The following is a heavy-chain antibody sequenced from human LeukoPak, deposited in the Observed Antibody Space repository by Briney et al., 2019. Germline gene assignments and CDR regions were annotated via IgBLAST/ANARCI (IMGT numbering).Heavy chain of an antibody. CDR1: GFTFSTYS. D-gene: IGHD6-6*01. CDR2: IGSSSSHI. V-gene: IGHV3-21*01. CDR3: ARLGYSSSLPDY. J-gene: IGHJ4*02. Sequence: GGSLRLSCAASGFTFSTYSINWVRQAPGKGLEWVSSIGSSSSHIYYADSVKGQFTISRDNARNSLYLQMNSLRAEDTAVYYCARLGYSSSLPDYWGRGTLVTVSS.